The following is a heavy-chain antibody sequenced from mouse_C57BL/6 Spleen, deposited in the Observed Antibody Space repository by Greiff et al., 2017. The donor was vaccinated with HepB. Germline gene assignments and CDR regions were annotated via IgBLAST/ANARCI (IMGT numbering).Heavy chain of an antibody. CDR3: ARGLRRNYFDY. V-gene: IGHV1-52*01. D-gene: IGHD2-12*01. Sequence: VQLQQPGAELVRPGSSVKLSCKASGYTFTSYWMHWVKQRPIQGLEWIGNIDPSDSETHYNQKFKDKATLTVDKSSSTAYMQLSSLTSEDSAVYYCARGLRRNYFDYWGQGTTLTVSS. CDR1: GYTFTSYW. CDR2: IDPSDSET. J-gene: IGHJ2*01.